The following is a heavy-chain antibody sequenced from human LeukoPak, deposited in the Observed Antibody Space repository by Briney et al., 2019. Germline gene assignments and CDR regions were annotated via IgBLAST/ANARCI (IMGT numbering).Heavy chain of an antibody. CDR1: GGSISSGNYY. D-gene: IGHD5-12*01. CDR3: ARVRRNSGNKYFDP. Sequence: SETLSLTCTVSGGSISSGNYYWSWIRQPAGMRLEWIGRIYISGGTDYNPSLKSRLTISIDTSKNQFFLRLSSVTAADTAVYYCARVRRNSGNKYFDPWGQGTRVTVSS. V-gene: IGHV4-61*02. J-gene: IGHJ5*02. CDR2: IYISGGT.